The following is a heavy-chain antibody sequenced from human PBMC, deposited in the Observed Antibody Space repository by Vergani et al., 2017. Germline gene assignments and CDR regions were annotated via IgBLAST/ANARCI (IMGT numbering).Heavy chain of an antibody. Sequence: QVQLVDSGGGVVQPGGSLRLSCAASGFTFSSYGMHWVRQAPGKGLEWVAFIWYDGSKEYYADSVKGRFTISRDNSKNTLYLQMNNLRAADTAVYYCARSGYCAHGVCYMTYYYYMDVWGKGTAVTVSS. D-gene: IGHD2-8*01. CDR2: IWYDGSKE. J-gene: IGHJ6*03. CDR1: GFTFSSYG. V-gene: IGHV3-33*01. CDR3: ARSGYCAHGVCYMTYYYYMDV.